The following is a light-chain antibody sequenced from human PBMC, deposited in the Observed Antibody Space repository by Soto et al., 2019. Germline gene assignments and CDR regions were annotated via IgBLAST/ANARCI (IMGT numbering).Light chain of an antibody. CDR2: GAS. V-gene: IGKV3-20*01. J-gene: IGKJ5*01. CDR1: QSVSYSY. CDR3: QQYGGSPIT. Sequence: EIVLTQSPGTQSLSPGERATLSCRASQSVSYSYLAWYQQKPGQAPRLLIYGASSRATGIPDRFSGSGSGTDFTLTISRLEPEHFAVYYCQQYGGSPITFGQGTRLEIK.